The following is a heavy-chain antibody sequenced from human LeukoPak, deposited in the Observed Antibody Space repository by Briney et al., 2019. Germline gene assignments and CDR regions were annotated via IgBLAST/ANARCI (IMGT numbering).Heavy chain of an antibody. CDR2: INQDGSER. CDR3: ARDSYRALEY. V-gene: IGHV3-7*01. Sequence: PGGSLRLSCVGSGFTFSNHWVSWVRQAPGKGLEWVAHINQDGSERYYVDSVKGRFIVSRDNAKNSLYLQMNSPRADDTAVYYCARDSYRALEYWGQGTLVIVSS. CDR1: GFTFSNHW. J-gene: IGHJ4*02. D-gene: IGHD1-14*01.